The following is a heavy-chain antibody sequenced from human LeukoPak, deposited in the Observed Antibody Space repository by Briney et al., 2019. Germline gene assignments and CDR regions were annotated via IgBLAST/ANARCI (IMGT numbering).Heavy chain of an antibody. Sequence: EASVKVSFKASGYTFTSYGISWVRQAPGQGLEWMGRIIAILDTAHYAQKFQGRFTITADKSTTTVYMELSSLRSDDTAVYYCVRSGYDYDWFDPWGQGTLVTVSS. CDR3: VRSGYDYDWFDP. V-gene: IGHV1-69*04. J-gene: IGHJ5*02. D-gene: IGHD5-12*01. CDR1: GYTFTSYG. CDR2: IIAILDTA.